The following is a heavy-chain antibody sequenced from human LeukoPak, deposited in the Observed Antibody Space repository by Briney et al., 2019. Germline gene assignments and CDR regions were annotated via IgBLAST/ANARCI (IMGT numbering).Heavy chain of an antibody. Sequence: GGPLRLSCAASGFTFDDYGMSWVRQAPGKGLEWVSGINWNGGSTGYADSVKGRFTISRDNAKNSLYLQMNSLRAEDTALYHCAGVVGATSRNWFDPWGQGTLVTVSS. CDR2: INWNGGST. J-gene: IGHJ5*02. CDR1: GFTFDDYG. CDR3: AGVVGATSRNWFDP. V-gene: IGHV3-20*01. D-gene: IGHD1-26*01.